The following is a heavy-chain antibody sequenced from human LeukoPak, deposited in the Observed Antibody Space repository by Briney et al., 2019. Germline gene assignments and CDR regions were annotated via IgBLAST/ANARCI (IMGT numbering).Heavy chain of an antibody. CDR3: ASLADNYYDSSGYLY. D-gene: IGHD3-22*01. CDR2: IIPIFGTA. V-gene: IGHV1-69*05. J-gene: IGHJ4*02. Sequence: SVKVSCKASGGTFSSYAISWVRQAPGQGLEWMGGIIPIFGTANYAQKFQGRVTITTDESTSTAYMELSSLRSEDTALYYCASLADNYYDSSGYLYWGQGTLVTVSS. CDR1: GGTFSSYA.